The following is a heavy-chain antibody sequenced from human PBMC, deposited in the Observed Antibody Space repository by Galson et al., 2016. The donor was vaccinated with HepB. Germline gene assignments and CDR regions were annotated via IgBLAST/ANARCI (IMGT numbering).Heavy chain of an antibody. CDR2: ISWNSAFI. V-gene: IGHV3-9*01. CDR1: GLNFDDYA. CDR3: AKAQYGSGTFLAIDY. J-gene: IGHJ4*02. Sequence: SLRLSCAAFGLNFDDYAMHWVRQPPGKGLEWVSGISWNSAFIGYADSVRGRFTISRDNAENSLYLQMNSLRSEDTALYYCAKAQYGSGTFLAIDYWGQGTLVTVSS. D-gene: IGHD3-10*01.